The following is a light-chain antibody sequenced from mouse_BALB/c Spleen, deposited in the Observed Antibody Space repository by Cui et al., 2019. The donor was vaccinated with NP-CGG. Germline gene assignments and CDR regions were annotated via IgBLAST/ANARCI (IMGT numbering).Light chain of an antibody. CDR3: ALWYSNHWV. V-gene: IGLV1*01. CDR1: TGAVTTSNY. CDR2: STN. J-gene: IGLJ1*01. Sequence: QAVVTQESALTTSPGETVTLTCRSSTGAVTTSNYANWVQEKPDHLFTGLIGSTNNRAPGVPTRFSGSLIGDKAALTITRAQTDDEAIYFCALWYSNHWVFGGGTKLTVL.